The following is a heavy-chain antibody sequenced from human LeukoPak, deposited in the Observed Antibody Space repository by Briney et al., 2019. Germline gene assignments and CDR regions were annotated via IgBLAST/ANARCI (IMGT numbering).Heavy chain of an antibody. V-gene: IGHV3-33*01. CDR3: ARGSRNDAFDI. CDR2: IWYDGNNK. Sequence: PGGSLRLSCAASGFTFSNYGMHWVRQAPGKGLEWVSVIWYDGNNKYYADSVKGRFTISRDNSKNTLYLQMNSLRGEDTAVYYCARGSRNDAFDIWGQGTMVTVSS. D-gene: IGHD5/OR15-5a*01. J-gene: IGHJ3*02. CDR1: GFTFSNYG.